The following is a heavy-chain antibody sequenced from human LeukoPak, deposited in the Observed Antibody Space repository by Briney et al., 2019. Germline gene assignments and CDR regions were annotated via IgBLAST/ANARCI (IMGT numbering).Heavy chain of an antibody. J-gene: IGHJ6*03. Sequence: GGSLRLSCAASGFTFSSYEMNWVRQAPGKGLEWVSYISSSGSTIYYADSVKGRFTISRDNAKNSLYLQMNSLRAEDTAVYYCARVPRYCSSTSCLYYYYMDVWGKGTPVTVSS. CDR1: GFTFSSYE. V-gene: IGHV3-48*03. D-gene: IGHD2-2*01. CDR2: ISSSGSTI. CDR3: ARVPRYCSSTSCLYYYYMDV.